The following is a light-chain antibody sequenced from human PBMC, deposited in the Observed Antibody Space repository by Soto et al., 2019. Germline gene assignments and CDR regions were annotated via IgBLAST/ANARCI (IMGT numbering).Light chain of an antibody. V-gene: IGKV1-39*01. CDR3: QQSYSSPRT. CDR1: QSIISY. J-gene: IGKJ2*01. Sequence: DIQMTQSPSSLSASVGDRVTITCQSSQSIISYLNWNQQKAGKAPQLLIYAAYSLQSGVPARFSGSGSGTAFILLISSLQPEDSAIYYCQQSYSSPRTFGQGTKLEI. CDR2: AAY.